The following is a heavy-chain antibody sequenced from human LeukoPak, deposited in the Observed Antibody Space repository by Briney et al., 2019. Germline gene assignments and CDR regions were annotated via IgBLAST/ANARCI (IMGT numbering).Heavy chain of an antibody. J-gene: IGHJ4*02. D-gene: IGHD3-10*01. CDR2: IYTSGST. CDR3: ATARRFGEFHDY. Sequence: SETLSLTCTASGGSISSYYWSWIRQPAGKGLEWIGRIYTSGSTNYNPSLKSRVTMSVATSKNQSSLKLSSVTAADTALYYCATARRFGEFHDYWGQGTLVTVSS. CDR1: GGSISSYY. V-gene: IGHV4-4*07.